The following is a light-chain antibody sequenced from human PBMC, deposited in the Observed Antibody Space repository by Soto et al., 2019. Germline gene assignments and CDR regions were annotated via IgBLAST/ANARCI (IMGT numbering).Light chain of an antibody. CDR3: QQYNNSWT. CDR1: QSINSN. V-gene: IGKV3D-15*01. J-gene: IGKJ1*01. Sequence: VRTQSPATLSVSPGARAPLSCRASQSINSNLAWYQQTPGQAPRLLIYGASTRATGIPARFSGSGSGTDFTLTISSLQSEDFAVYYCQQYNNSWTFGQGTTVDIK. CDR2: GAS.